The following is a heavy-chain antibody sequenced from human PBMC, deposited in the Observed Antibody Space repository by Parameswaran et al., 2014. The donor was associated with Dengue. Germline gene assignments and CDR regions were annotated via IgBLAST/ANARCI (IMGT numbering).Heavy chain of an antibody. Sequence: ASETLSLTCTVSGGSISSGDYYWSWIRQPPGKGLEWIGYIYYSGSTYYNPSLKSRVTISVDTSKNQSSLKLSSVTAADTAVYYCARRTYAPVPAEGDNWFDPWGQGTLVTVSS. CDR1: GGSISSGDYY. CDR2: IYYSGST. V-gene: IGHV4-30-4*01. CDR3: ARRTYAPVPAEGDNWFDP. D-gene: IGHD2-2*01. J-gene: IGHJ5*02.